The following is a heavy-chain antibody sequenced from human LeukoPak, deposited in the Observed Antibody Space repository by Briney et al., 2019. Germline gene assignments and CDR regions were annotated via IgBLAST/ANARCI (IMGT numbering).Heavy chain of an antibody. CDR1: GGSFSGYY. D-gene: IGHD3-22*01. Sequence: SETLSLTCAVYGGSFSGYYWSWIRQPPGKGLEWTGEINHSGSTNYNPSLKSRVTISVDTSKNQFSLKLSSVTAADTAVYYCARGRGSSGYYYRYMDVWGKGTTVTVSS. CDR2: INHSGST. J-gene: IGHJ6*03. V-gene: IGHV4-34*01. CDR3: ARGRGSSGYYYRYMDV.